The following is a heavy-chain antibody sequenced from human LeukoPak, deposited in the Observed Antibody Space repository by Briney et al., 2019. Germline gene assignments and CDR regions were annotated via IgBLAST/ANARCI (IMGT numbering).Heavy chain of an antibody. CDR2: IRTKTDGGTT. CDR1: GFTFSNAY. V-gene: IGHV3-15*01. CDR3: TTGPRGSSPDDN. Sequence: GGSLRLSCAAPGFTFSNAYMTWVRQAPGQGLEWVGRIRTKTDGGTTDYAAPVKGRFTTSRDDSKNTVYLQMNSLKTEDTAVYYCTTGPRGSSPDDNWGQGTLVTVSS. J-gene: IGHJ4*02. D-gene: IGHD3-16*01.